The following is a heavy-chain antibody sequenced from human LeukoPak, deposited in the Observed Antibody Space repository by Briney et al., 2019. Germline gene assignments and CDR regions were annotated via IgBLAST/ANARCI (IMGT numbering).Heavy chain of an antibody. CDR3: ARDSSTSSLADP. Sequence: ASVTVTCKASGYTFTSYYMHWVRQAPGQGLEWMGIINPSGGSPTYAQKFQGRVTMTRDTSTSTVYMELSSLRSEDTAVYYCARDSSTSSLADPWGQGTLVTVSS. CDR1: GYTFTSYY. J-gene: IGHJ5*02. D-gene: IGHD2-2*01. CDR2: INPSGGSP. V-gene: IGHV1-46*01.